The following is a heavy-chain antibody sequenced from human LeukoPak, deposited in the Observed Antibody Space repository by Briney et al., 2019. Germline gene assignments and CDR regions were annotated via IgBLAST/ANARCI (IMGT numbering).Heavy chain of an antibody. Sequence: SETLSLTCTVSGGSIISYYWSWIRQPPGKGLEWIGYIYYSGGTNYNPSLESRVNISVDTSRNQFSLKLSSVTAADTATYYCARGGYYTLEYYYYMDVWGKGTTVTVSS. CDR3: ARGGYYTLEYYYYMDV. D-gene: IGHD3-3*01. V-gene: IGHV4-59*01. CDR1: GGSIISYY. CDR2: IYYSGGT. J-gene: IGHJ6*03.